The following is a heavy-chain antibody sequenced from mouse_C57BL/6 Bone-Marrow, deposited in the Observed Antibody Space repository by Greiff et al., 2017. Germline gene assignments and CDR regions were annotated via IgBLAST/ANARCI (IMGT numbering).Heavy chain of an antibody. J-gene: IGHJ3*01. CDR1: GYTFTSYW. Sequence: QVQLQQPGAELVKPGASVKLSCKASGYTFTSYWITWVKQRPGQGLEWIGDIYPGSGSTNYNEKFKSKATLTVDTSSSTAYMQLSSLTSEDSAVYYCARMYYYGSSYVFAYWGQGTLVTVSA. V-gene: IGHV1-55*01. CDR3: ARMYYYGSSYVFAY. D-gene: IGHD1-1*01. CDR2: IYPGSGST.